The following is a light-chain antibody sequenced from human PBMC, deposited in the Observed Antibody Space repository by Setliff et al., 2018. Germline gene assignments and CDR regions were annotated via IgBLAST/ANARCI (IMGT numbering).Light chain of an antibody. J-gene: IGLJ1*01. CDR2: EVS. CDR3: SSYTNSNTDV. V-gene: IGLV2-14*01. CDR1: SSDVGGYNF. Sequence: QSVLTQPASVSGSPGQSITISCSGTSSDVGGYNFVSWYQHHPGKAPKLMIYEVSNRPSGVSNRFSGSKSGNTASLTISGLQAEDEADYYCSSYTNSNTDVFGTGTKGTVL.